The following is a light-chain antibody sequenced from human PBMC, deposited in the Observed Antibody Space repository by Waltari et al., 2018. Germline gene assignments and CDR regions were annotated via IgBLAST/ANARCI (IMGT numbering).Light chain of an antibody. CDR3: QQYHESPPIT. J-gene: IGKJ3*01. Sequence: EIVMTKSQATLSVSPGERATLSCRASQSISIQLAWYQQKPGQAPRLLIYGASTRATGIPARFSGSGSGTEFTLTISSLQSEDFAVYFCQQYHESPPITFGPGTKVDIK. CDR1: QSISIQ. V-gene: IGKV3-15*01. CDR2: GAS.